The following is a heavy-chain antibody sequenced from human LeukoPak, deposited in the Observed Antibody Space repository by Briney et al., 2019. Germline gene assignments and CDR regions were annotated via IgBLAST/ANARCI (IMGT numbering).Heavy chain of an antibody. V-gene: IGHV3-23*01. CDR3: ARGKDHDFWNPFDF. CDR2: IDGSGGSP. Sequence: PGGSLRLSCAASGFTFSDYYMSWIRQAPGKGLEWVSGIDGSGGSPPSADSVKGRFTISRDISKNTLYLQMDSLRAEDTAAYYCARGKDHDFWNPFDFWGQGTLVTVSS. J-gene: IGHJ4*02. D-gene: IGHD3-3*01. CDR1: GFTFSDYY.